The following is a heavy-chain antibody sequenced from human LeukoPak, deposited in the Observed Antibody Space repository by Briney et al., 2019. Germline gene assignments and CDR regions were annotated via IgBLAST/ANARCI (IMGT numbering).Heavy chain of an antibody. CDR2: IYYSGST. CDR1: GGSISSYY. J-gene: IGHJ4*02. CDR3: ARHSYSGYDFDDY. Sequence: PSETLSLTCTVSGGSISSYYWSWIRQPPGKGLEWIGYIYYSGSTNYNPSLKSRVTISVDTSKNQFSLKLSSVTAADTAVYYCARHSYSGYDFDDYWGQGTLVTVSS. V-gene: IGHV4-59*08. D-gene: IGHD5-12*01.